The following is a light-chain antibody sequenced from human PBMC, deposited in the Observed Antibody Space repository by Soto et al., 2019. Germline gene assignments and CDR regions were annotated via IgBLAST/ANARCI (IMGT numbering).Light chain of an antibody. CDR2: GAS. Sequence: EIVLTQSPSTLSLSQRERATLSCRASQSVSSSYLAWYQQQPGQAPRLLISGASSRATGIPDRFSGSGSVTDFTLTISRLEPADFAVYYCQQYGSSPLTFGGGTKVESK. CDR3: QQYGSSPLT. J-gene: IGKJ4*01. CDR1: QSVSSSY. V-gene: IGKV3-20*01.